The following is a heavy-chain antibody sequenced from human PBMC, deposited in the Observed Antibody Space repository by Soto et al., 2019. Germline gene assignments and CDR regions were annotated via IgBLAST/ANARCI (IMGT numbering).Heavy chain of an antibody. Sequence: EVQLVESGGGLVQPGGSLRVSCAASGFPFRSHRIHWVRQAPGKGLEWVSRIDTDGGGTRYADSVKGRFTISTDNAENTVYLQMNGLRVEDTAVYYCATVFDVWGQGTLVTVSS. D-gene: IGHD4-17*01. CDR3: ATVFDV. CDR2: IDTDGGGT. J-gene: IGHJ4*02. CDR1: GFPFRSHR. V-gene: IGHV3-74*01.